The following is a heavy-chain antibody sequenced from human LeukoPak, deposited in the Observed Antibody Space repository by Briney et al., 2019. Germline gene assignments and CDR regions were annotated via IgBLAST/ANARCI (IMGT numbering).Heavy chain of an antibody. V-gene: IGHV4-59*01. CDR1: GGSISSYY. D-gene: IGHD1-1*01. CDR2: IYYSGST. Sequence: PWETLSLTCTVSGGSISSYYWSWIRQPPGKGLEWIGYIYYSGSTNYNPSLKSRVTISVDTSKNQFSLKLSSVTAADTAVYYCARVSWDPNSYYFDYWGQATRLTVSS. CDR3: ARVSWDPNSYYFDY. J-gene: IGHJ4*02.